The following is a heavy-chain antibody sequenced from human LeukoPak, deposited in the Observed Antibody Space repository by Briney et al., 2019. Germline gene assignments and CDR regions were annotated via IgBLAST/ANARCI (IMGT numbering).Heavy chain of an antibody. V-gene: IGHV4-34*01. CDR2: INHSGST. CDR3: ARECGDYGDYFDY. J-gene: IGHJ4*02. CDR1: GGSFSGYY. D-gene: IGHD4-17*01. Sequence: PSETLSLTCAVYGGSFSGYYWRWIRQPPGKGLECIGEINHSGSTNYNPSLKSRVTISVDTSKNQFSLKLSSVTAADTAVYYCARECGDYGDYFDYWGQGTLVTVSS.